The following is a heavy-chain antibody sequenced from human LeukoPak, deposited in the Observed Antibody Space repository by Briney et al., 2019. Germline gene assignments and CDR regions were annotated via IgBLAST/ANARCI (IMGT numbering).Heavy chain of an antibody. Sequence: SETPSLTCTVSGGSINRGGHYWAWIRQTPGKGLEWIGSIYYSGRTYYNPSVESRVTMSVDTSENQFSLKLASVTAADTAVYFCANYYDSRGYYLFEFWGQGTLVTVSS. V-gene: IGHV4-39*05. CDR1: GGSINRGGHY. CDR2: IYYSGRT. D-gene: IGHD3-22*01. CDR3: ANYYDSRGYYLFEF. J-gene: IGHJ4*02.